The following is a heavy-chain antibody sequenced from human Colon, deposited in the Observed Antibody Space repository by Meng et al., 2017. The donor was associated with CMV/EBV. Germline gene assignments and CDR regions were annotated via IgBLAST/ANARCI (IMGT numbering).Heavy chain of an antibody. CDR3: AKLVSS. J-gene: IGHJ5*02. CDR2: ISGSGGST. CDR1: GFTVSSNA. Sequence: ASLRLSCAASGFTVSSNAMSWVRQAPGKGVEWVSTISGSGGSTYYADSVQGRFTISRDNSKNTLYLKMSSLRAEDTAVYYCAKLVSSWGQGTLVTVSS. V-gene: IGHV3-23*01.